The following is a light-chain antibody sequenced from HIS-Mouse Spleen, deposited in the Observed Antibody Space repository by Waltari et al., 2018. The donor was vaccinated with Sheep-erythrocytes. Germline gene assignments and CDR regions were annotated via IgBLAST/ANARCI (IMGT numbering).Light chain of an antibody. CDR3: CSYAGSSTPWV. J-gene: IGLJ3*02. CDR2: EDS. Sequence: QSALTQPASVSGSPGQSITISCTGTSSDVGSYNLVSWYQQHPGKAPKLRIYEDSKRPSWLSNRFSGSKSGNTASLTISGLQAEDEADYYCCSYAGSSTPWVFGGGTKLTVL. CDR1: SSDVGSYNL. V-gene: IGLV2-23*01.